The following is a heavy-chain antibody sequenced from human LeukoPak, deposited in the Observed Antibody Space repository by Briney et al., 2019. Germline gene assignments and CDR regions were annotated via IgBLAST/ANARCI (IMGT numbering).Heavy chain of an antibody. V-gene: IGHV3-7*03. Sequence: GGSLRLSCAGSGFTFSRYWMSWVRQAPGKGLEWVANIKQDGSEKYYVDSVKGRFTISRDNAKNSLYLQMNSLRAEDTAVYYCARDLDPYYDFWSGYYPLDYWGQGTLVTVSS. CDR1: GFTFSRYW. CDR2: IKQDGSEK. D-gene: IGHD3-3*01. CDR3: ARDLDPYYDFWSGYYPLDY. J-gene: IGHJ4*02.